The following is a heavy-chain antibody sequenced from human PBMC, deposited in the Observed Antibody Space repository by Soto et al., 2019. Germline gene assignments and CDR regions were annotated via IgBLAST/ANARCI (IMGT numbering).Heavy chain of an antibody. CDR3: ARDKVEYYYDSSGYYGNYYYGMDV. Sequence: PSETLSLTCTVSGGSISSYYWSWIRQPPGKGLEWIGYIYYSGSTNYNPSLKSRVTISVDTSKNQFSLKLSSVTAADTAVYYCARDKVEYYYDSSGYYGNYYYGMDVWGQGTTVTVSS. CDR2: IYYSGST. CDR1: GGSISSYY. D-gene: IGHD3-22*01. V-gene: IGHV4-59*01. J-gene: IGHJ6*02.